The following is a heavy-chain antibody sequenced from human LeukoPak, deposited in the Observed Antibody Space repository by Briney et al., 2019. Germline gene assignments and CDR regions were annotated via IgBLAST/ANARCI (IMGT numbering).Heavy chain of an antibody. V-gene: IGHV3-48*03. CDR3: ARAFLVRGFIIDY. D-gene: IGHD3-10*01. CDR1: GFTFSSYG. CDR2: ISSSGRTI. J-gene: IGHJ4*02. Sequence: PGGSLRLPCAASGFTFSSYGMNWVRQAPGKGLEWVSYISSSGRTIYYADSVRGRFTISRDNAKNSLYLQMNGLTAEDTAVYYCARAFLVRGFIIDYLGQETLVTVSS.